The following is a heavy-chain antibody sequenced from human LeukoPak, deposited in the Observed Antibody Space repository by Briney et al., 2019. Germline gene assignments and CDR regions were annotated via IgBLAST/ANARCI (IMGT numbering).Heavy chain of an antibody. Sequence: SETLSLACAVYGGSFSGYYWSWIRQPPGKGLEWIGEINHSGSTNYNPSLKSRVTISVDTSKNQFSLKLSFVTAADTAVYFCARIKYSGPVDYWGQGTLVTVSS. CDR2: INHSGST. CDR3: ARIKYSGPVDY. J-gene: IGHJ4*02. V-gene: IGHV4-34*01. D-gene: IGHD1-26*01. CDR1: GGSFSGYY.